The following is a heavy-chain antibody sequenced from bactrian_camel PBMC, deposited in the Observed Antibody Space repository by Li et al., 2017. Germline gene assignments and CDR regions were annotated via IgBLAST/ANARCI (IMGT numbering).Heavy chain of an antibody. D-gene: IGHD2*01. CDR2: IYTGENIT. J-gene: IGHJ4*01. Sequence: QVQLVESGGGSVQAGGSLRLSCVVTGYFSSTWCMGWFRHAPGKEREGVASIYTGENITYYADSVKGRFTISRDNAKNSLYLQMDSLKPEDTAMYYCAAARTSWGGCYTGIEYNYWGQGTQVTVS. V-gene: IGHV3-2*01. CDR3: AAARTSWGGCYTGIEYNY. CDR1: GYFSSTWC.